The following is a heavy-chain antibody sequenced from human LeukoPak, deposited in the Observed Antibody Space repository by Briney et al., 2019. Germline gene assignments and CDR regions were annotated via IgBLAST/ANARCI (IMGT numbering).Heavy chain of an antibody. CDR2: INNNSNYI. CDR3: ARVYDILTGYSLDY. J-gene: IGHJ4*02. CDR1: GFTFSNYS. Sequence: GGSLRLSCVVSGFTFSNYSMNWVRQAPGKGLEWVSSINNNSNYIYYADSVKGRFTISRDNAKNSLYLQMNSLRAEDTAVYYCARVYDILTGYSLDYWGQGTLVTVSS. D-gene: IGHD3-9*01. V-gene: IGHV3-21*01.